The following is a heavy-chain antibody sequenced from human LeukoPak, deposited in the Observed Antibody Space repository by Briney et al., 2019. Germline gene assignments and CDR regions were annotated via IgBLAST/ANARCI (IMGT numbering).Heavy chain of an antibody. D-gene: IGHD2-15*01. CDR3: ARLLYHCSGGCYSRAFDY. V-gene: IGHV3-23*01. J-gene: IGHJ4*02. Sequence: PGGSLRLSCAASGFTFSTYAMTWVRQAPGKGLEWVALVTGTSGGSTIATYYADSVKGRFTISRDNSKNTLYLQMNSLRAEDTAVYYCARLLYHCSGGCYSRAFDYWGQGSLVTVSS. CDR1: GFTFSTYA. CDR2: VTGTSGGSTIAT.